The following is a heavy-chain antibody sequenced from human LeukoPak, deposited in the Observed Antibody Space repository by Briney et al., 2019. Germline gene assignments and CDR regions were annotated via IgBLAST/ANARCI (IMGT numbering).Heavy chain of an antibody. V-gene: IGHV4-31*03. Sequence: PSQTLSLTCTVSGGSISGGAYYWTWIRQHPGKGLDWVGSISLSGSTYYRPSLKSRLTMSADTSKNQFSLKLSSVTAADTAVYYCARDLGVYDILTGYYSPYNWFDPWGQGTLVTVSS. CDR1: GGSISGGAYY. J-gene: IGHJ5*02. CDR2: ISLSGST. CDR3: ARDLGVYDILTGYYSPYNWFDP. D-gene: IGHD3-9*01.